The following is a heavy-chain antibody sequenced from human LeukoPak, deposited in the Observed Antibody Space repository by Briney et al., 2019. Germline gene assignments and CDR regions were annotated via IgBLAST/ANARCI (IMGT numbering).Heavy chain of an antibody. D-gene: IGHD3-10*01. V-gene: IGHV3-30*02. CDR1: GFTFSSYG. CDR2: IRYDGSNK. Sequence: GGSLRLSCAASGFTFSSYGMHWVRQAPGKGLEWVAFIRYDGSNKYYADSVKGRFTISRDNSKNTLYLQMNSLRAEDTAVYYCAKVLLHTYYYGSGGFHYWGQGTLVTVSS. J-gene: IGHJ4*02. CDR3: AKVLLHTYYYGSGGFHY.